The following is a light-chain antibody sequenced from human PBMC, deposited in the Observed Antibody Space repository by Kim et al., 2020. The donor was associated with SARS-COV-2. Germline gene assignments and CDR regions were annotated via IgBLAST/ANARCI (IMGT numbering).Light chain of an antibody. V-gene: IGKV1-5*03. CDR2: KAS. CDR3: QQYETYWT. CDR1: QNIDNW. Sequence: DIQMTQSPSTLSASVGDRVTITCRASQNIDNWVAWYQQKPGKAPKLLIYKASRLHSGFPSRFSGSGSGTEFTLTISSLQPDDFGIYFCQQYETYWTFGLGTKVDIK. J-gene: IGKJ1*01.